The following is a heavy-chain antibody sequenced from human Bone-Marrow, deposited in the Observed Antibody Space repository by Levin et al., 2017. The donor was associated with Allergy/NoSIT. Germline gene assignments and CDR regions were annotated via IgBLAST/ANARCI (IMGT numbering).Heavy chain of an antibody. CDR2: ISSTGDRL. V-gene: IGHV3-11*01. CDR1: GFIFGDYF. Sequence: GESLKISCAASGFIFGDYFMSWIRQAPGKGLEWVSYISSTGDRLYYADSVRGRFTISRDNAKNSLYLQMINLRAEDAAVYFCARIFGSEETFDIWGQGTLVTVSS. D-gene: IGHD3-3*01. J-gene: IGHJ3*02. CDR3: ARIFGSEETFDI.